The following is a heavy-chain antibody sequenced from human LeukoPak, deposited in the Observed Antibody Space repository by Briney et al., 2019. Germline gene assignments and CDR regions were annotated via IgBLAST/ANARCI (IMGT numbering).Heavy chain of an antibody. V-gene: IGHV4-59*01. D-gene: IGHD1-26*01. J-gene: IGHJ4*02. CDR1: GGSISSYY. CDR2: IYYSGST. Sequence: SETLSLTCTVSGGSISSYYWSWIRQPPGKGLEWIGYIYYSGSTNYNPSLKSRVTISVDTSKNQFSLKLSSVTAADTAVYYCAREIGGGLHYFHSWGRGTPVTVSS. CDR3: AREIGGGLHYFHS.